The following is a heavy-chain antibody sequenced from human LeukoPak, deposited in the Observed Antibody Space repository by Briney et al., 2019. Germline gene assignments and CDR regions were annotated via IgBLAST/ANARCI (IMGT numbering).Heavy chain of an antibody. V-gene: IGHV4-59*01. CDR3: ARDNDFWSGYRY. J-gene: IGHJ4*02. Sequence: SETLSLTCTVSGGSISSYYWSWIRQPPGKGLEWIGYIYYSGSTNYNPSLKSRVTISVDTSENQFSLKLSSVTAADTAVYYCARDNDFWSGYRYWGQGTLVTVSS. D-gene: IGHD3-3*01. CDR2: IYYSGST. CDR1: GGSISSYY.